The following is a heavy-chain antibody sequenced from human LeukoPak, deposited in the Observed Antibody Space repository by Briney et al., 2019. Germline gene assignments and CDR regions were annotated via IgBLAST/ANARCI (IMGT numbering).Heavy chain of an antibody. J-gene: IGHJ4*02. Sequence: ASVEVACQASGYTFTSYDINWVRQATGQGLEWMGWMNPNSGNTGYAQKFQGRVTMTRNTSISTAYMELSSLRSEDTAVYYCARGPSLRRGWRTYYFDYWGQGTLVIVSS. CDR3: ARGPSLRRGWRTYYFDY. CDR2: MNPNSGNT. D-gene: IGHD3-10*01. CDR1: GYTFTSYD. V-gene: IGHV1-8*01.